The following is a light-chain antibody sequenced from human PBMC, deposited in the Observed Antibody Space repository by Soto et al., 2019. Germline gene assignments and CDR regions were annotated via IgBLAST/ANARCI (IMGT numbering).Light chain of an antibody. CDR3: QELKSYPLT. V-gene: IGKV1-9*01. CDR1: QGISSY. Sequence: IQLTQSPSSLSASVGDRVTITCRASQGISSYLAWYQQKPGRAPKLLIYLASTLQSGVPSRFSGSGSGTDFTLTIRSLQPEDFATYYCQELKSYPLTFGGGTKVDIK. J-gene: IGKJ4*01. CDR2: LAS.